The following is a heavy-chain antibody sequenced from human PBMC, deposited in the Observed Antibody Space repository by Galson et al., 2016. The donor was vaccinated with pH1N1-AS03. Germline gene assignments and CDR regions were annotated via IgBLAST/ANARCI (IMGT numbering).Heavy chain of an antibody. J-gene: IGHJ4*02. CDR2: ISRSGDA. V-gene: IGHV4-59*12. CDR1: GDSIGRND. D-gene: IGHD4-17*01. Sequence: SETLSLTCSVSGDSIGRNDWSWIRQAPGKGLEFIGVISRSGDATYNPSLKSRVTISVDTSKDRVSLSFRSATAADTAVYYCARFPDYGDDVGYWGQGTLVTVSS. CDR3: ARFPDYGDDVGY.